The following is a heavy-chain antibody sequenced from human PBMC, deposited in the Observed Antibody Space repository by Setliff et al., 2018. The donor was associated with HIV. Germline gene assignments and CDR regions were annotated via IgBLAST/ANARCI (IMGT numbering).Heavy chain of an antibody. CDR2: INTNTGNP. V-gene: IGHV7-4-1*02. CDR3: ARDYDPGILRYFDRYPDAFDI. D-gene: IGHD3-9*01. Sequence: ASVKVSFKASGYTFTSYAMNWVRQAPGQGLEWMGWINTNTGNPTYAQGFTGRFVFSLDTSVSTAYLQISSLKAEDTAVYYCARDYDPGILRYFDRYPDAFDIWGQGTMVTVSS. J-gene: IGHJ3*02. CDR1: GYTFTSYA.